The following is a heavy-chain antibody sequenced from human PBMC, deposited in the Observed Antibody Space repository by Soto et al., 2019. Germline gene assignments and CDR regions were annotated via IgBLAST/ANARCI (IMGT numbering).Heavy chain of an antibody. Sequence: EVQLLESGGGLVLPGGSLRLSCAGSGFTPTTTPLSWVRQAPGKGLEWVTTISGTAGRTYYVDSVKGRFFISRDNSKNTVTLQMNNLTVDDTAVYYCATSFRYFDNWGQGTRVTVSS. CDR2: ISGTAGRT. J-gene: IGHJ4*02. CDR1: GFTPTTTP. V-gene: IGHV3-23*01. D-gene: IGHD3-9*01. CDR3: ATSFRYFDN.